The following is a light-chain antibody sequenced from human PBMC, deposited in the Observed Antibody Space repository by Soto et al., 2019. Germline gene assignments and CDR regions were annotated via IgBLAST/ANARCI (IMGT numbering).Light chain of an antibody. CDR1: DTDIGCADY. Sequence: QSALTQPASVSGSPGQSITVSCTGTDTDIGCADYVSWYQQHPGKAPKLIIYEVSHRPSGISSRFSGSKSGTTASLTISMLQTEDEAHYFCGSYTSAHTLEGIVFGGGTKLTVL. J-gene: IGLJ2*01. CDR3: GSYTSAHTLEGIV. V-gene: IGLV2-14*01. CDR2: EVS.